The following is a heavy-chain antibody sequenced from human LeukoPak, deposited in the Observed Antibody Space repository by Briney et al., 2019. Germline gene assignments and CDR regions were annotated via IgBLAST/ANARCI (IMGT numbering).Heavy chain of an antibody. CDR2: IFHSGST. CDR1: GYSISSGYY. D-gene: IGHD3-16*01. V-gene: IGHV4-38-2*02. J-gene: IGHJ4*02. CDR3: GRKNIKQGLI. Sequence: SETLSLTCTVSGYSISSGYYWGWIRQPPGKGLEWVASIFHSGSTHYNPSLKSRVTISVDTSKNQFSLKLSSVSAADTAVYYWGRKNIKQGLIRGQGNLVTVSS.